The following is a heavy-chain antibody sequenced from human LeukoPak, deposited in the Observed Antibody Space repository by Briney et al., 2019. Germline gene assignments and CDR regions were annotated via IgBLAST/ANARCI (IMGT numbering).Heavy chain of an antibody. CDR2: INAGNGNT. CDR1: GYTFTSYA. CDR3: ARDPSLLYYYGSGRNNWYFDF. D-gene: IGHD3-10*01. J-gene: IGHJ2*01. Sequence: ASVKVSCKASGYTFTSYAMHWVRQAPGQRLEWMGWINAGNGNTKYSQKFQGRVTITRDTSASTAYMELSSLRSEDTAVYYCARDPSLLYYYGSGRNNWYFDFWGRGTLVTVSS. V-gene: IGHV1-3*01.